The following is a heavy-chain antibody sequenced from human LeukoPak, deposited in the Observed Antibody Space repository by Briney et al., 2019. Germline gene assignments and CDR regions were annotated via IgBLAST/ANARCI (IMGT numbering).Heavy chain of an antibody. Sequence: QPGWSLRLSCAASGFTFSSYGMHWVRQAPGKGLEWVAVIWYDGSNKYYADSVKGRFTISRDNSKNTLNLQMNSLRAEDTAVYYCAKDLSNRDSGWYGFFDYWGQGTLVTVSS. CDR3: AKDLSNRDSGWYGFFDY. V-gene: IGHV3-33*06. J-gene: IGHJ4*02. CDR2: IWYDGSNK. D-gene: IGHD6-19*01. CDR1: GFTFSSYG.